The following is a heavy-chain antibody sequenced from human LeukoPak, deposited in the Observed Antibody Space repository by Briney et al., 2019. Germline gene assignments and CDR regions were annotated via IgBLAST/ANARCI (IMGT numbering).Heavy chain of an antibody. CDR2: ISTSSSYI. D-gene: IGHD6-19*01. Sequence: GGSLRLSCAASGFTVSSNYMSWVRQAPGKGLEWVSSISTSSSYIYYADSVKGRFTISRDNAKKSLYLQMNSLRAEDTAVYYCARDQWLSSSDYMDVWGKGTTVTISS. V-gene: IGHV3-21*01. CDR1: GFTVSSNY. CDR3: ARDQWLSSSDYMDV. J-gene: IGHJ6*03.